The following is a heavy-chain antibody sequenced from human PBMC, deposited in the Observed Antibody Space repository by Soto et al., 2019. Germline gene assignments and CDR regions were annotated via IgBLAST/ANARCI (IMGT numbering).Heavy chain of an antibody. V-gene: IGHV1-2*04. D-gene: IGHD6-13*01. Sequence: ASVKVSCKASGYTFTGYYMHWVRQAPGQGLEWMGWINPNSGGTNYAQKFQGWVTMTRDTSISTAYMELSRLRSDDTAVYYCARDHSSSWRGWFDPWGQGTLVIVSS. J-gene: IGHJ5*02. CDR1: GYTFTGYY. CDR2: INPNSGGT. CDR3: ARDHSSSWRGWFDP.